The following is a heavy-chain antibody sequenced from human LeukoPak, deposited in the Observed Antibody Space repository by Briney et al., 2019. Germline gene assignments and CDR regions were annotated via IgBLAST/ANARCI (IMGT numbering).Heavy chain of an antibody. D-gene: IGHD6-13*01. Sequence: GASVKVSCKASGYILSSYYMHWVRQAPGQGLEWLGIINPSGGDTKYAQKFQGRVTMTRDKSTSTVYMELSSLRSEDTAVYYCARGGKQQLVLPLGYWGQGTLVTVSS. V-gene: IGHV1-46*01. CDR3: ARGGKQQLVLPLGY. CDR1: GYILSSYY. CDR2: INPSGGDT. J-gene: IGHJ4*02.